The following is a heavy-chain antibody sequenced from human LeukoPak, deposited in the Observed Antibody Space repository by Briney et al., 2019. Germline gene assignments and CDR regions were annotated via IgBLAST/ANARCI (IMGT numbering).Heavy chain of an antibody. CDR3: ARVCGTYPCYYGMDV. V-gene: IGHV3-66*01. D-gene: IGHD1-26*01. CDR1: GFTVNTNY. J-gene: IGHJ6*02. CDR2: IYDIGST. Sequence: GGSLRLSCAASGFTVNTNYMTWVRQTPEKGLEWVSVIYDIGSTYYADSVKGRFTISRDNSKNTVYLQMNSLRVDDTAIYYCARVCGTYPCYYGMDVWGQGATVTVSS.